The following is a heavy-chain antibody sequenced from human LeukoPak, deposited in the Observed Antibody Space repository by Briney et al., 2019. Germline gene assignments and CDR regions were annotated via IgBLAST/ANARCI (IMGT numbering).Heavy chain of an antibody. CDR1: GGSISSSSYY. CDR2: IYYSGST. Sequence: SSETLSLTCTVSGGSISSSSYYWGWIRQPPGKGLEWIGSIYYSGSTYYNPSLKSRVTVSVDTSKNQFSLKVTSVTAADTAVYYCARRPTAMDAFDIWGQGTMVTVSS. D-gene: IGHD2-2*01. J-gene: IGHJ3*02. V-gene: IGHV4-39*01. CDR3: ARRPTAMDAFDI.